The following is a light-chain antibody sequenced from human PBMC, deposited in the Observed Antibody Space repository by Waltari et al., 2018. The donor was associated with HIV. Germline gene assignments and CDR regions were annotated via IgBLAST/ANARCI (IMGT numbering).Light chain of an antibody. J-gene: IGKJ3*01. CDR2: DAS. CDR3: QQSFSYPLT. CDR1: QTVNNK. Sequence: DIQMTQSPSSLSASVGDSVTITCRASQTVNNKLNWYQQKPGEAPKVVIYDASTLQSGVPSRFRGGGSWTDCTLTITSLQLDDFATYFCQQSFSYPLTFGPGTKVDI. V-gene: IGKV1-39*01.